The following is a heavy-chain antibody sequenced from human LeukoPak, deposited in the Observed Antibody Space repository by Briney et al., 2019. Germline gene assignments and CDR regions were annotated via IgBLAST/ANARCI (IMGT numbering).Heavy chain of an antibody. J-gene: IGHJ4*02. CDR3: ARPSTYSTGGY. CDR2: IYSDRST. V-gene: IGHV3-66*04. D-gene: IGHD6-25*01. Sequence: GGSLRLSCAASGFTVSSNYMSWVRQAPGKGLEWASVIYSDRSTYYADSVKGRFTISRDNSKNTLYLQMNSLRAEDTAVYYCARPSTYSTGGYWGQGTLVTVSS. CDR1: GFTVSSNY.